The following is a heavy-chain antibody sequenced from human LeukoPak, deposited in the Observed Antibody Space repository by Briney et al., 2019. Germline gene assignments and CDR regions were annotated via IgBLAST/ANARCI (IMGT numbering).Heavy chain of an antibody. J-gene: IGHJ4*02. CDR2: INSNTGVT. CDR3: ARGDALVREVPEYYYDY. D-gene: IGHD3-10*01. Sequence: VASVKVSCKASGFTFTNYFLHWVRHTPGQGLEWMAYINSNTGVTTYAQKFLGRVTLTTDTSISTTYMDLSRLTSGDTAVYYCARGDALVREVPEYYYDYWGQGTLVTVSS. V-gene: IGHV1-2*02. CDR1: GFTFTNYF.